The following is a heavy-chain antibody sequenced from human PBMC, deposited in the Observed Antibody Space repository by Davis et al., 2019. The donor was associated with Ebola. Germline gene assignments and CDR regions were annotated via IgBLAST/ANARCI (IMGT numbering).Heavy chain of an antibody. Sequence: PGGSLRPSCAASGFTVSSHYMSWVRQAPGKGLEWVSVIYSGGSTYYADSVKGRFTISRDNPKDTLYLQMNSLRAEDTAVYYCAREVAVAYFDYWGQGTLVTVSS. D-gene: IGHD6-19*01. V-gene: IGHV3-66*01. CDR2: IYSGGST. J-gene: IGHJ4*02. CDR1: GFTVSSHY. CDR3: AREVAVAYFDY.